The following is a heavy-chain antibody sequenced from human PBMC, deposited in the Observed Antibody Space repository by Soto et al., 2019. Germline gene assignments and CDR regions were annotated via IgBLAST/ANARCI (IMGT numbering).Heavy chain of an antibody. V-gene: IGHV3-53*01. CDR1: GLTVRCNKY. J-gene: IGHJ3*02. CDR2: VYDLDGT. Sequence: GGSLGLSSVASGLTVRCNKYMAWVRQSSWKGPEWVSGVYDLDGTYNADSVRGRFTTSIDSSRTTVYLQMLDLRPEDTALCFCATWPLRENAYDIWRHGTMVTGSS. D-gene: IGHD5-12*01. CDR3: ATWPLRENAYDI.